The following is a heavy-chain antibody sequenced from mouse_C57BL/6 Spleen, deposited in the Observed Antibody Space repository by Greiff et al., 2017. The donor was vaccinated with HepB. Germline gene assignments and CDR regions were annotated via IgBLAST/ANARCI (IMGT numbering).Heavy chain of an antibody. V-gene: IGHV1-5*01. D-gene: IGHD1-1*01. CDR3: TRPANYYGSSSFAY. Sequence: EVKLVESGTVLARPGASVKMSCKTSGYTFTSYWMHWVKQRPGQGLEWIGAIYPGNSDTSYNQKFKGKAKLTAVTSASTAYLELSSLTNEDSAVYYCTRPANYYGSSSFAYWGQGTLVTVSA. CDR2: IYPGNSDT. J-gene: IGHJ3*01. CDR1: GYTFTSYW.